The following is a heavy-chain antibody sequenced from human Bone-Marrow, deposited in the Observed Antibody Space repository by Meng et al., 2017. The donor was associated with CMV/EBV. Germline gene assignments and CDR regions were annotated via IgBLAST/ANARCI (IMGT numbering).Heavy chain of an antibody. CDR1: GFTFSSYA. CDR2: ISYDGSNK. J-gene: IGHJ3*02. Sequence: GGSLRLSCAASGFTFSSYAMHWVRQAPGKGLEWVAVISYDGSNKYYADSVKGRFTISRDNSKNTLYLQMNSLRAEDTAVYYCARDYTLPGRITIFGVVTLGAFDIWGQGTMVTVSS. V-gene: IGHV3-30-3*01. CDR3: ARDYTLPGRITIFGVVTLGAFDI. D-gene: IGHD3-3*01.